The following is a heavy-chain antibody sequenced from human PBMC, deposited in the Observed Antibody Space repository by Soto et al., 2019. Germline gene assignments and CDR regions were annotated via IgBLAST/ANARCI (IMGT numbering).Heavy chain of an antibody. D-gene: IGHD3-22*01. CDR1: GYTFTSYY. CDR3: ARDPARITMIVVADAFDI. CDR2: INPSGGST. Sequence: ASVKVPCKASGYTFTSYYMHWVRQAPGQGLEWMGIINPSGGSTSYAQKFQGRVTMTRDTSTSTVYMELSSLRSEDTAVYYCARDPARITMIVVADAFDIWGQGTMVTVSS. J-gene: IGHJ3*02. V-gene: IGHV1-46*01.